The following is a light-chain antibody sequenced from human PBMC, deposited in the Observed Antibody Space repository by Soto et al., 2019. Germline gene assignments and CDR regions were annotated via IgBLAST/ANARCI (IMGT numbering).Light chain of an antibody. V-gene: IGLV2-14*03. J-gene: IGLJ2*01. Sequence: QSVLTQPASVSGIPGQSITISCTGASSDVGAYNYVSWYQQHPGKAPKLMIYDVSNRPSGVSNRFSGSKSGNTASLTISGLQDEDEADYYCSSYTSGSTLVVFGGGTQLTVL. CDR3: SSYTSGSTLVV. CDR1: SSDVGAYNY. CDR2: DVS.